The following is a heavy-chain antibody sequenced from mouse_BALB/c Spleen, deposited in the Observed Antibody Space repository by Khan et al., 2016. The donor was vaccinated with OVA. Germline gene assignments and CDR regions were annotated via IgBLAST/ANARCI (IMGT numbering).Heavy chain of an antibody. J-gene: IGHJ3*01. Sequence: QIQLVQSGAELARPGASVKMSCKASGYTFTSYTIHWIKKRPGQSLEWIGYINPSNGYTNYNQKFKDKATLTTDKSSTTAYLQLSSLTSDDSAVYNCVRDGAYHRNDGWFAYWGQGTLVTVSA. CDR3: VRDGAYHRNDGWFAY. V-gene: IGHV1-4*01. CDR1: GYTFTSYT. CDR2: INPSNGYT. D-gene: IGHD2-14*01.